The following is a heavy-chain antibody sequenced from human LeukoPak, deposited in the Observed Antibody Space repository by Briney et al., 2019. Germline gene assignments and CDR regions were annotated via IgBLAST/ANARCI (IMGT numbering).Heavy chain of an antibody. J-gene: IGHJ4*02. CDR2: INHSGST. D-gene: IGHD6-13*01. CDR3: ARGRRYSSSWHKVGYYFDY. Sequence: SETLSVTCAVYGGSFSGYYWSWIRQPPGKGLEWIGEINHSGSTNYNPSLKSRVTISVDTSKNQFSLKLSSVTAADTAVYYCARGRRYSSSWHKVGYYFDYWGQGTLVTVSS. V-gene: IGHV4-34*01. CDR1: GGSFSGYY.